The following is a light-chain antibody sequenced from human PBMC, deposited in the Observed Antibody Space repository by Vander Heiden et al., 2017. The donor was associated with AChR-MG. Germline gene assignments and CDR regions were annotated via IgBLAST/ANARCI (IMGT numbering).Light chain of an antibody. J-gene: IGKJ4*01. CDR1: QSVSSY. CDR3: QQRSNWPLT. CDR2: DAS. V-gene: IGKV3-11*01. Sequence: VLTHSPATLSLSPGERATLSCRASQSVSSYLAWYQQKPGQAPRLLIYDASNRATGIPARFSGSGSGTDFTLTISSLEPEDFAVYYCQQRSNWPLTFGGGTKVEIK.